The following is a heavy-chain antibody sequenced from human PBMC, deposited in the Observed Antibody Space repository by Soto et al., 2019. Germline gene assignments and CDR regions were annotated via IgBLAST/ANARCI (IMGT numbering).Heavy chain of an antibody. Sequence: QVQLVQSGAEVQKPGSSVKVSCKASGGTFSSYAISWVRQAPGQGLEWMGGIIPIFGTANYAQKFQGRVTITADESTSTAYMELSSLRSEDTAVYYCAALGEGGDIVVVPAAMGEGYYYYGMDVWGQGTTVTVSS. CDR2: IIPIFGTA. CDR3: AALGEGGDIVVVPAAMGEGYYYYGMDV. D-gene: IGHD2-2*01. CDR1: GGTFSSYA. J-gene: IGHJ6*02. V-gene: IGHV1-69*01.